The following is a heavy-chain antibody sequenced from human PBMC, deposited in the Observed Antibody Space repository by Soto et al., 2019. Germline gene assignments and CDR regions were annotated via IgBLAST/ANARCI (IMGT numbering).Heavy chain of an antibody. CDR3: ARDPSIRSPPDY. V-gene: IGHV3-11*05. CDR2: ISSTGSYR. Sequence: QVQLVESGGNLVKPGGSLRLSCEASGVTFNAYYMVWIRQSPGTGLEWVSYISSTGSYREYADSVKGRFTISRDNAKNSLYLQMDSLRDDDTAVYYCARDPSIRSPPDYWGRGTLFTVSS. J-gene: IGHJ4*01. CDR1: GVTFNAYY. D-gene: IGHD3-3*02.